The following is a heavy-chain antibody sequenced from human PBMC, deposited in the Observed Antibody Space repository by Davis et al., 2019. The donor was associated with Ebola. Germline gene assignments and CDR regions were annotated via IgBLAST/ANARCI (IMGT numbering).Heavy chain of an antibody. V-gene: IGHV3-30*02. J-gene: IGHJ6*02. CDR3: AKAGYYDTADGMDV. D-gene: IGHD3-22*01. CDR1: GFTFSSYG. CDR2: IWYDGSNK. Sequence: GESLKISCAASGFTFSSYGMHWVRQAPGKGLEWVAVIWYDGSNKYYADSVKGRFTISRDNSKNTLYLQMNSLRAEDTAVYYCAKAGYYDTADGMDVWGQGTTVTVSS.